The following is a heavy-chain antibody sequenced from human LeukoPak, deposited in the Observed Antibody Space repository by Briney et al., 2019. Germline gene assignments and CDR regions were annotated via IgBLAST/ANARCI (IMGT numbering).Heavy chain of an antibody. CDR3: ARGREWLFPTYYFYMDV. Sequence: ASVNVSFKASGYTFTTYGFSWVRQAPGQGVEWMGWINPNSGGTNYTQKFQGRVTITRDTSISTAYMELSRLRSDDTAVYYCARGREWLFPTYYFYMDVWGKGTTVTVSS. CDR1: GYTFTTYG. J-gene: IGHJ6*03. D-gene: IGHD3-3*01. CDR2: INPNSGGT. V-gene: IGHV1-2*02.